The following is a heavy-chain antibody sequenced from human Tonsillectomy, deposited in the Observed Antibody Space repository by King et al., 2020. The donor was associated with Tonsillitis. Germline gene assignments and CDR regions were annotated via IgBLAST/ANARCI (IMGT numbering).Heavy chain of an antibody. J-gene: IGHJ4*02. CDR1: GFTFDDYA. CDR2: ISWNSGSI. V-gene: IGHV3-9*01. Sequence: VQLVQSGGGLVQPGRSLRLSCAASGFTFDDYAMHWVRQAPGKGLEWDSGISWNSGSIGYADSVKGRFTISRDNAKNSLYLEMNSLRAEDTALYYCAKDRGKYSSSSGFDYWGQGTLVTVSS. D-gene: IGHD6-6*01. CDR3: AKDRGKYSSSSGFDY.